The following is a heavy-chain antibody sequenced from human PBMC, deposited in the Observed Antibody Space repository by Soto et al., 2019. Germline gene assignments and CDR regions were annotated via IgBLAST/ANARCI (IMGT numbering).Heavy chain of an antibody. CDR2: IYYSGST. CDR1: GGSISSGDYY. Sequence: QVQLQESGPGLVKPSQTLSLTCTVSGGSISSGDYYWSWIRQPPGKGLEWIGYIYYSGSTYYNPSLKSRVTISVDTSKNQFSLKLSSVTAADTAVYYCARDRPYDSSGYYSRWFDPWGQGTLVTVSS. CDR3: ARDRPYDSSGYYSRWFDP. V-gene: IGHV4-30-4*01. J-gene: IGHJ5*02. D-gene: IGHD3-22*01.